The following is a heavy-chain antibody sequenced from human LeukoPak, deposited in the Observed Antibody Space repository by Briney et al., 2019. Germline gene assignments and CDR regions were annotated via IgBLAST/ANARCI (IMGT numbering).Heavy chain of an antibody. J-gene: IGHJ6*02. D-gene: IGHD1-1*01. CDR3: AVSLTTGGYYGMDV. CDR1: EYTFTDYY. V-gene: IGHV1-2*02. Sequence: ASVKVSCKASEYTFTDYYMHWLRQAPGQGLEWMGWINPNSGGTIYARKFQGRVTMTEDTSTDTAYMELSSLRSEDTAVYFCAVSLTTGGYYGMDVWGQGTTVTVSS. CDR2: INPNSGGT.